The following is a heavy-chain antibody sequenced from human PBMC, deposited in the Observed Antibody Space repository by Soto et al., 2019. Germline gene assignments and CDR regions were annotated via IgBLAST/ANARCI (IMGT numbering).Heavy chain of an antibody. J-gene: IGHJ6*02. V-gene: IGHV1-2*04. CDR3: ARAAAEAGKVGSVYYGMDV. CDR1: GYTFTGYY. CDR2: INPNSGGT. D-gene: IGHD1-26*01. Sequence: ASVKVSCKASGYTFTGYYMHWVRQAPGQGLEWMGWINPNSGGTNYAQKFQGWVTMTRDTSISTAYMELSRLRSDDTAVCYCARAAAEAGKVGSVYYGMDVWGQGTTVTVSS.